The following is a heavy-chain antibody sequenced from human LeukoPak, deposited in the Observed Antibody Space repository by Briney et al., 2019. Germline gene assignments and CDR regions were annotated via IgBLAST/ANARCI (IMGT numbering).Heavy chain of an antibody. D-gene: IGHD3-10*01. CDR2: INTGNGNT. CDR1: GYTFTSYT. Sequence: ASVKVSCKASGYTFTSYTMHWVRQAPGQRLEWMGWINTGNGNTKYSQEFQGGVTITRDTSASTAYMELSSLRSEDMAVYYCARGAKFRSYGSGTYYTSLPFDPWGQGTLVTVSS. J-gene: IGHJ5*02. CDR3: ARGAKFRSYGSGTYYTSLPFDP. V-gene: IGHV1-3*03.